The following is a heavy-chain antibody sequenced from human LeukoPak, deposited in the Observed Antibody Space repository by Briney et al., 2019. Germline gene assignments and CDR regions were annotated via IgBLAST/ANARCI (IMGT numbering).Heavy chain of an antibody. J-gene: IGHJ4*02. Sequence: SETLSLTCAVSGYSISSGYYWGWIRQPPGKGLEWIGSIYHSGSTYYNPSLKSRVTISVDTSKNQFSLKLSSVTAADTAVYYCARAGYCSSTCCYLWWLANFDYWGQGTLVTVSS. D-gene: IGHD2-2*01. CDR2: IYHSGST. CDR3: ARAGYCSSTCCYLWWLANFDY. CDR1: GYSISSGYY. V-gene: IGHV4-38-2*01.